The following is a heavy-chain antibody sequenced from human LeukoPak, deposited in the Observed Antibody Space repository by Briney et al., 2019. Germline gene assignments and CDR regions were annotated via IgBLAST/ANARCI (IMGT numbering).Heavy chain of an antibody. Sequence: SKTLSLTCTVSGGSISSYYWSWIRQPPGKGLEWIGYIYSSGSSNYNPSLKSRVTISIDTSKNQFSLRLSSVTAADTAVYYCARESQWYYGMDVWGQGTTVTVSS. D-gene: IGHD6-19*01. CDR3: ARESQWYYGMDV. CDR1: GGSISSYY. J-gene: IGHJ6*02. V-gene: IGHV4-59*01. CDR2: IYSSGSS.